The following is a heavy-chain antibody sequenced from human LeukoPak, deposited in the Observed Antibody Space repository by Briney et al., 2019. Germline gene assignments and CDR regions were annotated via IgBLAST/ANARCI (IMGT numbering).Heavy chain of an antibody. V-gene: IGHV3-23*01. CDR3: AKDRDDYVWGSYRSSIDY. CDR1: GFTFSSYA. CDR2: ISGSGGST. Sequence: GGSLRLSCAASGFTFSSYAMSWVRQAPGKGLAWVSAISGSGGSTYYADSVKGRFTISRDNSKNTLYLQMNSLRAEDTAVYYCAKDRDDYVWGSYRSSIDYWGQGTLVTVSS. J-gene: IGHJ4*02. D-gene: IGHD3-16*02.